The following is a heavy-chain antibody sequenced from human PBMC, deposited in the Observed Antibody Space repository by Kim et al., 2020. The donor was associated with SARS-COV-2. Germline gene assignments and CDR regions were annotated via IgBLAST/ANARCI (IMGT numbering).Heavy chain of an antibody. CDR1: GGSINSDNYY. CDR3: ASDPVRGAQTTDY. D-gene: IGHD3-10*01. Sequence: SETLSLTCTVSGGSINSDNYYWGWNRQPQGKGLEWIVSIYYSGSTFHHPSLKSRITISVDTSKSQFSLRLTSGTAADTAIYYCASDPVRGAQTTDYWGQGTLVTVSS. V-gene: IGHV4-39*01. J-gene: IGHJ4*02. CDR2: IYYSGST.